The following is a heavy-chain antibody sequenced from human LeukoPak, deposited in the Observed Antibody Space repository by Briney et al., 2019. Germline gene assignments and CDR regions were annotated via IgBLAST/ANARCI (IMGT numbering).Heavy chain of an antibody. Sequence: PGGSLRLSCAASGFTFSSSAMTWVRQSPGKGLEWVSGISWNSGSIGYADSVKGRFTISRDNAKNSLYLQMNSLRAEDTALYYCAKEGVVVVPAASQKRGGDWYFDLWGRGTLVTVSS. J-gene: IGHJ2*01. CDR1: GFTFSSSA. D-gene: IGHD2-2*01. CDR2: ISWNSGSI. CDR3: AKEGVVVVPAASQKRGGDWYFDL. V-gene: IGHV3-9*01.